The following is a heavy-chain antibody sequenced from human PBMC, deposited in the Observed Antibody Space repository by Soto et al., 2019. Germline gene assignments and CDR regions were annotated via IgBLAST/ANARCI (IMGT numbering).Heavy chain of an antibody. J-gene: IGHJ3*02. CDR1: GFTFSNAW. V-gene: IGHV3-15*01. D-gene: IGHD3-10*01. CDR3: TTEPHYYGSGRSAFDI. CDR2: IKSKTDGGTT. Sequence: EVQLVESGGGLVKPGASLRLSCAASGFTFSNAWMSWVRQAPGKGLEWVGRIKSKTDGGTTDYAAPVKGRFTISRDDSKNTLYLQMNSLKTEDTAVYYCTTEPHYYGSGRSAFDIWGQGTMVTVSS.